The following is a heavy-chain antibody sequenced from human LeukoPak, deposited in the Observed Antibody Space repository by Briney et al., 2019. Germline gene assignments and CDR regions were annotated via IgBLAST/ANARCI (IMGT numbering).Heavy chain of an antibody. V-gene: IGHV1-69*13. J-gene: IGHJ4*02. CDR1: GYTFTSYG. Sequence: SVKVSCKASGYTFTSYGISWVRQAPGQGLEWMGGIIPIFGTANYAQKFQGRVTITADESTSTAYMELSSLRSEDTAVYYCARVMDSGSYDDYWGQGTLVTVSS. CDR2: IIPIFGTA. D-gene: IGHD1-26*01. CDR3: ARVMDSGSYDDY.